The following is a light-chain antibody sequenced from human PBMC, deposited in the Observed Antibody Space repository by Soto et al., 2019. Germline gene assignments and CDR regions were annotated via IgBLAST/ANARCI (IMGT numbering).Light chain of an antibody. CDR1: SSDVGGTYVACY. Sequence: QSALTQPASVSGSPGQSITISCTGTSSDVGGTYVACYVSWYQQHPGKVPKLMIYDDDDRPSGVSNRFSGSKSGNTASLTISGLQAEDEADYYCSSYARTRTVVFGAGTKLTVL. J-gene: IGLJ3*02. CDR2: DDD. V-gene: IGLV2-14*03. CDR3: SSYARTRTVV.